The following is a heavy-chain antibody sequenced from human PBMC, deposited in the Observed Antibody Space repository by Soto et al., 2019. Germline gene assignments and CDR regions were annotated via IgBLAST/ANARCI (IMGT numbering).Heavy chain of an antibody. CDR1: GGSISSGGYY. Sequence: SETLSLTCTVSGGSISSGGYYWSWIRQHPGKGPEWIGYIYYSGSTYYNPSLKSRVTISVDTSKNQFSLKLSSVTAADTAVYYCARVRVGATVNWFDPWGQGTLVTVSS. J-gene: IGHJ5*02. CDR2: IYYSGST. V-gene: IGHV4-31*03. CDR3: ARVRVGATVNWFDP. D-gene: IGHD1-26*01.